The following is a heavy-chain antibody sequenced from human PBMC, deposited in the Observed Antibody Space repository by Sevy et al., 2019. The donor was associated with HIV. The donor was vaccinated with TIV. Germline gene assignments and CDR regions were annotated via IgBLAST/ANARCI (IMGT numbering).Heavy chain of an antibody. J-gene: IGHJ4*02. CDR3: ARGGNYYDSSGYYYFDY. CDR2: INHSGST. Sequence: SETLSLTCAVYGGSFSGYYWRWIRQPPGKGLEWIGEINHSGSTNYNPSLKSRVTISVDTSKNQFSLKLRSVTAAATAVYYCARGGNYYDSSGYYYFDYWGQGTLVTVSS. D-gene: IGHD3-22*01. V-gene: IGHV4-34*01. CDR1: GGSFSGYY.